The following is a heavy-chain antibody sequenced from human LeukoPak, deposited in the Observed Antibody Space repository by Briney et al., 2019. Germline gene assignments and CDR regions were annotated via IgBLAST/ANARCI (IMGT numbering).Heavy chain of an antibody. CDR1: GFTVSTSY. Sequence: GGSLRLSCAASGFTVSTSYMTWVRQAPGKGLEWVSAVTNSGVDTYYADSVKGRFTISRDNSNNTLYLQMYSLRAEDTALYYCAKSPGTAAGYWFDSWGQGDLVTVSS. CDR2: VTNSGVDT. J-gene: IGHJ5*01. V-gene: IGHV3-23*01. CDR3: AKSPGTAAGYWFDS. D-gene: IGHD6-13*01.